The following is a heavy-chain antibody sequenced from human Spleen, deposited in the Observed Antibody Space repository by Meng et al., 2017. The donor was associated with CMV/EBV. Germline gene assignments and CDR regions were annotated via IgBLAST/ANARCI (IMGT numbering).Heavy chain of an antibody. CDR3: ATEGRASWFLDY. CDR1: GFTFSSYA. Sequence: GGSLRLSCTASGFTFSSYAMSWVRQAPGKGLEWVSAISGSVGSTYYADSVKGRFTISRDNSNNTLYLQVNSLRAEDTAIYYCATEGRASWFLDYWGQGTLVTVSS. J-gene: IGHJ4*02. V-gene: IGHV3-23*01. CDR2: ISGSVGST. D-gene: IGHD6-13*01.